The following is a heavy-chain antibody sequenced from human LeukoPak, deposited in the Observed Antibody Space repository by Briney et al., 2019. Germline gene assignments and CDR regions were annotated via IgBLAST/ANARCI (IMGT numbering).Heavy chain of an antibody. Sequence: SETLSLTCTVSGGSISSYYRSWIRQPPGKGLEWIGYIYYTGSTNYNRSLKSQVTISEDTSKNQFSLKLSSVTAADTAVYYCARDIASRYSSSWPPGEAFDIWGQGTMVTVSS. J-gene: IGHJ3*02. CDR1: GGSISSYY. CDR3: ARDIASRYSSSWPPGEAFDI. CDR2: IYYTGST. V-gene: IGHV4-59*01. D-gene: IGHD6-13*01.